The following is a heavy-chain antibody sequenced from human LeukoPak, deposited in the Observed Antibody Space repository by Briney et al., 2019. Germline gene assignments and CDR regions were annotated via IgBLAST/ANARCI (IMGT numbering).Heavy chain of an antibody. D-gene: IGHD4-23*01. CDR3: ARRKYGGNSENWFDP. CDR1: GGSISSSSYY. V-gene: IGHV4-39*01. CDR2: IYYSGST. Sequence: SETLSLTCTVSGGSISSSSYYWGWIRQPPGKGLEWIGSIYYSGSTYYNPSLKSRVTISVDTSKNQFSLRLSSVTAADTAVYYCARRKYGGNSENWFDPWGQGTLVTVSS. J-gene: IGHJ5*02.